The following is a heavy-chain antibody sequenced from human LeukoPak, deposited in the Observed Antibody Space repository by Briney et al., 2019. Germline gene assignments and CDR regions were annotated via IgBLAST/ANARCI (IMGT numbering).Heavy chain of an antibody. CDR3: AKEGEDTAISHFYY. J-gene: IGHJ4*02. CDR1: GFTFSSYG. CDR2: IRNDGSNK. Sequence: GGSLRLSCAASGFTFSSYGMHWVRQAPGKGLEWVAFIRNDGSNKYYPASANGGFITSRDTSKNTLYLQMTIITAEDTAMYYCAKEGEDTAISHFYYWGQGTLVTVSS. V-gene: IGHV3-30*02. D-gene: IGHD5-18*01.